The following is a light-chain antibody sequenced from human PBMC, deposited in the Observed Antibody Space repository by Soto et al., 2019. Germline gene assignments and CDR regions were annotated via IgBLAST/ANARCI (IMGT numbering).Light chain of an antibody. J-gene: IGKJ5*01. CDR1: ESVRSK. Sequence: EIVMTQSPATLSVSPGEGVTLSCRASESVRSKVAWYQQKPGQAPRLLIYGSSTRATGIPDRFRGSGSGTEYTLTISSLQSEDFAVYYCQQYNSWPPITFGQGTRLEI. CDR3: QQYNSWPPIT. CDR2: GSS. V-gene: IGKV3-15*01.